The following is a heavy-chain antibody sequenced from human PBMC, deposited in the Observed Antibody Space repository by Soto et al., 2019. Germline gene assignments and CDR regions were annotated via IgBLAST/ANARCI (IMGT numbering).Heavy chain of an antibody. V-gene: IGHV4-30-4*01. CDR2: IYYSGST. J-gene: IGHJ4*02. CDR3: SRNSFGIAAAGTFDY. D-gene: IGHD6-13*01. Sequence: PSETLSLTCTVSGGSISSGDYYWSWIRQPPGKGLEWIGYIYYSGSTYHNPSLKSRVTISVDTSKNQFSLKLISVTAADTAVDYCSRNSFGIAAAGTFDYWGKGTLVTVSS. CDR1: GGSISSGDYY.